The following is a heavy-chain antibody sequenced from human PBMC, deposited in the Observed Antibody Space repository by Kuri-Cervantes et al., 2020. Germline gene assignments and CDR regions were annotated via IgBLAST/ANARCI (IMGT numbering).Heavy chain of an antibody. D-gene: IGHD3-3*01. CDR1: GFTFDDYG. CDR3: ARDKGTDVLRFLEWSRTMDV. J-gene: IGHJ6*03. CDR2: INWNGGST. V-gene: IGHV3-20*04. Sequence: GESLKMSCAASGFTFDDYGMSWVRQAPGKGLEWVSGINWNGGSTGYADSVKGRFTISRDNAKNSLYLQMNSLRAEDTAVYYCARDKGTDVLRFLEWSRTMDVWGKGTTVTVSS.